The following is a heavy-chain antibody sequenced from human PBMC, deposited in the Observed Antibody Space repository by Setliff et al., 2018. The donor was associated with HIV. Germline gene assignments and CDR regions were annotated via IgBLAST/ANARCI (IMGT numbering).Heavy chain of an antibody. Sequence: GASVKVSCKPSGYTLNSYRLSWVRQAPGQGLEWMGGSTPILDTTNYAQKCQGRVTITTDESTNTVYMELSSLRSDDTAVYYCASRGPSSGWFFDAFDIWGQGTMVTVSS. J-gene: IGHJ3*02. CDR1: GYTLNSYR. CDR3: ASRGPSSGWFFDAFDI. D-gene: IGHD6-19*01. V-gene: IGHV1-69*05. CDR2: STPILDTT.